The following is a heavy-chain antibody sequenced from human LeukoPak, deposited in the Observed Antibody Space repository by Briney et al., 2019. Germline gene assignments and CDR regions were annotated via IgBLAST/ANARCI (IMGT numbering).Heavy chain of an antibody. Sequence: SVTVSCQASGYTFTGYYMHWVRQAPGQGLEWMGWINPNSGGTNYAQKLQGRVTMTTDTSTSTAYMELRSLRSDDTAVYYCARRSKYSYSSSWYGDGDYWGQGTLVTVSS. CDR1: GYTFTGYY. CDR2: INPNSGGT. J-gene: IGHJ4*02. V-gene: IGHV1-2*02. D-gene: IGHD6-13*01. CDR3: ARRSKYSYSSSWYGDGDY.